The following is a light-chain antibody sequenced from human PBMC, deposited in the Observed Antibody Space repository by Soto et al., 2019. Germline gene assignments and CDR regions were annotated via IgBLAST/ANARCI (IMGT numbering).Light chain of an antibody. V-gene: IGLV2-14*03. J-gene: IGLJ1*01. CDR1: TSDVGAYKY. CDR2: EDS. Sequence: QSVLTQPASVSGSPGQSITISCTGTTSDVGAYKYVSWFQQHPGKAPTLLIYEDSERPSQVSNRFSASKSGNTASLTISGLQAEDEADYYCSSYTKRHTYVFGGGTKVNVL. CDR3: SSYTKRHTYV.